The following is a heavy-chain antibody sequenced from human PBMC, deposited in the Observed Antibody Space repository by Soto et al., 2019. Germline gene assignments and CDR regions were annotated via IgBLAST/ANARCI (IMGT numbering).Heavy chain of an antibody. CDR1: GFTFSDYY. D-gene: IGHD6-13*01. V-gene: IGHV3-11*01. CDR2: ISSSSGTI. Sequence: PGGSLRLSCAASGFTFSDYYMTWIRQAPGSGLEWVSYISSSSGTISYVNSVKGRFTISRDNAQNSLYLQMTSLRAEDTAGYYCARGTYRSKTDFDYWGQGTLVTVSS. CDR3: ARGTYRSKTDFDY. J-gene: IGHJ4*02.